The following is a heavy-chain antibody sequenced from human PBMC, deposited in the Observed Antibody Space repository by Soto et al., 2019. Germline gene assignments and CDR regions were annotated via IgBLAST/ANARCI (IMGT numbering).Heavy chain of an antibody. CDR1: GGSFSNDY. D-gene: IGHD6-6*01. CDR2: IFHSGIT. V-gene: IGHV4-59*01. Sequence: SETLSLTCSISGGSFSNDYWTWIRQSPGKGLEWIGYIFHSGITDYNPSVKSRVTISIDKSRNLFSLTLTSVTAADTAVYYCARTGPRAARLGGAFDIWGQGTMVT. J-gene: IGHJ3*02. CDR3: ARTGPRAARLGGAFDI.